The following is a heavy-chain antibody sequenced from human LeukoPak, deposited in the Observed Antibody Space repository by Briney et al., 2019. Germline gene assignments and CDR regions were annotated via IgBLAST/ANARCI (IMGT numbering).Heavy chain of an antibody. CDR2: IWHDGTIK. V-gene: IGHV3-33*01. CDR3: ARDYSNSNNWFDP. D-gene: IGHD4-11*01. CDR1: GFTFSDYG. Sequence: PGGSLRLSCAASGFTFSDYGMHWVRQAPGRGLEWVAVIWHDGTIKYYADSVKGRFTISRDNSQNTLYLQMNSLGAEDTAVYYCARDYSNSNNWFDPWGQGTLVTVSS. J-gene: IGHJ5*02.